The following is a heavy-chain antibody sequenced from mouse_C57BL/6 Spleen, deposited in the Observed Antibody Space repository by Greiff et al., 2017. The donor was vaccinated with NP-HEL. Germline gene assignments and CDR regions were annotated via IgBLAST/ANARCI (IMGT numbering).Heavy chain of an antibody. J-gene: IGHJ4*01. V-gene: IGHV1-47*01. D-gene: IGHD2-5*01. Sequence: QVRLKQSGAELVKPGASVKMSCKASGYTFTTYPIEWMKQNHGKSLEWIGNFHPYNDDTKYNEKFKGKATLTVEKSSSTVYLELSRLTSDDSAVYYCARGYSKGYYAMDYWGQGTSVTVSS. CDR3: ARGYSKGYYAMDY. CDR2: FHPYNDDT. CDR1: GYTFTTYP.